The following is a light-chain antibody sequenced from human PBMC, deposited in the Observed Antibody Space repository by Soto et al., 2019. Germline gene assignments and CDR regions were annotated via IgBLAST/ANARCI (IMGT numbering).Light chain of an antibody. V-gene: IGKV1-33*01. CDR3: QQYDTLPLT. CDR2: DAS. CDR1: QDINNY. Sequence: DIPMTQSPSSLSASVGDRVTISCQASQDINNYLNWYQQKPGKAPKLLIYDASDLETGVPSRFSASGSGTDFSFTISNLQPEDAATYYGQQYDTLPLTFGGGTRLEIK. J-gene: IGKJ4*01.